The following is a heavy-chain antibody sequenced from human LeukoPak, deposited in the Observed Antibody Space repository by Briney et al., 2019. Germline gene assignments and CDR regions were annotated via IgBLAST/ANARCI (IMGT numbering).Heavy chain of an antibody. J-gene: IGHJ4*02. D-gene: IGHD3-10*01. V-gene: IGHV4-39*07. CDR2: IYYSGST. CDR1: GGSIHNYY. Sequence: SETLSLTCTVSGGSIHNYYWGWIRRPPGKGLEWIGGIYYSGSTYYNPSLKSRVTISVDTSKNQFSLKLSSVTAADTAVYYCARDDPITMVRGVYDYWGQGTLVTVSS. CDR3: ARDDPITMVRGVYDY.